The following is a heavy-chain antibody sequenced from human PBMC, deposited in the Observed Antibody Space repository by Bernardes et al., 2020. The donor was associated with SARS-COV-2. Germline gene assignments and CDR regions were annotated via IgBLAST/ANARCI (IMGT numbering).Heavy chain of an antibody. CDR1: GGSISSSY. CDR3: ARGFDY. J-gene: IGHJ4*02. CDR2: IYNSGST. V-gene: IGHV4-59*01. Sequence: ETLSLTCTVSGGSISSSYWSWIRQPPGKGLEWIGYIYNSGSTNYNPSLKSRVTISVDTSKNQFSLKLSSVTAADSAVYYCARGFDYWGQGTLVTVSS.